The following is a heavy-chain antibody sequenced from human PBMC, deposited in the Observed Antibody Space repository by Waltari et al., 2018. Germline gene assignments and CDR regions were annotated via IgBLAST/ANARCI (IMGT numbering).Heavy chain of an antibody. D-gene: IGHD1-7*01. J-gene: IGHJ4*02. V-gene: IGHV3-23*01. Sequence: EVQLLESGGGLVQPGGSLGLSCIAAGFIFGSYAMTWVRQAPGKGLEWVAGVSAKSDYTSYADSAKGRFTVSRDNSKNTLFLQMNSLRVEDTALYYCARYISRGRELISWGQGTLVTVSS. CDR1: GFIFGSYA. CDR3: ARYISRGRELIS. CDR2: VSAKSDYT.